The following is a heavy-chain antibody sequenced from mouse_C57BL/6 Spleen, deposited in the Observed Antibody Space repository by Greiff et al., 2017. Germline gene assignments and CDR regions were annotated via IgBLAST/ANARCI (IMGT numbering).Heavy chain of an antibody. Sequence: VQLKESGPSLVRPSQTLSLTCTVTGFSINSDCYWIWIRQFPGNKLEYIGYTFYSGITYYNPALESRTYITRDTSKNQFSLKLSAVTTEDTATYYCARVGGGNYWYFDVWGTGTTVTVSS. D-gene: IGHD1-1*02. CDR2: TFYSGIT. V-gene: IGHV3-3*01. J-gene: IGHJ1*03. CDR3: ARVGGGNYWYFDV. CDR1: GFSINSDCY.